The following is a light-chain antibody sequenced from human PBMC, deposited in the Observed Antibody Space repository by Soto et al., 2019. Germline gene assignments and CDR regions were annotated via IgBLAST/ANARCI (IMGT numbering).Light chain of an antibody. CDR3: MQGSHWPPRYT. J-gene: IGKJ2*01. CDR2: QVS. Sequence: DVVMTQSPLSLPVTLGQPASISCRSSQSLVYGDANSFFNWFHQRPGQPPRRLIYQVSNRDSGVPAIFSGSGSATDFTLRISRVEAEDVGVYYCMQGSHWPPRYTFGQGTKLEIK. CDR1: QSLVYGDANSF. V-gene: IGKV2-30*01.